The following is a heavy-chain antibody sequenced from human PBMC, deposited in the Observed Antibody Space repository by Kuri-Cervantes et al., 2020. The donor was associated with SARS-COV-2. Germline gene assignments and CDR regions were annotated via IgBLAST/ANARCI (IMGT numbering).Heavy chain of an antibody. J-gene: IGHJ6*04. CDR2: MSYDGGKI. CDR1: GFSSSTYA. CDR3: AREPTINWSDIGNSLDV. D-gene: IGHD1-20*01. V-gene: IGHV3-30*04. Sequence: GGSLRLSCAASGFSSSTYAMHWVRQAPGKGLEWVAGMSYDGGKIYYADSLKGRFTISRDNSKNTLYVQMVSLRPEDTAVYYCAREPTINWSDIGNSLDVWGKGTAVTGSS.